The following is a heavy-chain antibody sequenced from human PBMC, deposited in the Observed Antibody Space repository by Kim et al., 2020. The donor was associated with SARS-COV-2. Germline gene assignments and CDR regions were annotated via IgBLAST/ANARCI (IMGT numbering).Heavy chain of an antibody. V-gene: IGHV6-1*01. J-gene: IGHJ5*02. CDR3: ARDMAMIVSP. D-gene: IGHD3-22*01. Sequence: YNDYAVSVKSRKTINPDTSKNRFSLQLNSVTPEDTAVYYCARDMAMIVSPWGQGTLVTVSS. CDR2: YN.